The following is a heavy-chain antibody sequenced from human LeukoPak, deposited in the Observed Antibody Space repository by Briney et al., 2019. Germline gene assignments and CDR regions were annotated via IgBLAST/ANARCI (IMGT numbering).Heavy chain of an antibody. Sequence: GGSLRLSCGGSGLSFSGQWMNWVRQAPGQGLEWVANIKYDGSEKYFVDSVKGRFTISRDDAKNSLSLQMSNVRAEDTAVYYCAFNNNFKYWGQGTQVTVSS. CDR2: IKYDGSEK. V-gene: IGHV3-7*01. CDR3: AFNNNFKY. D-gene: IGHD4-11*01. CDR1: GLSFSGQW. J-gene: IGHJ4*02.